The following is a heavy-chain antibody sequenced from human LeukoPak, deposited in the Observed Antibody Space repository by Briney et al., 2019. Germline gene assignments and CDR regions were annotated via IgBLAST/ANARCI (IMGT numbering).Heavy chain of an antibody. V-gene: IGHV1-2*02. CDR3: TTSWIQVYYFDY. D-gene: IGHD5-18*01. CDR2: INPNSGDT. Sequence: ASVKVSCKASGYTFTAYYMHWVRQAPGQGLEWMGWINPNSGDTRYAQRFQGRVTMTRDTSISTAYMELSRLRSDDTAVYYCTTSWIQVYYFDYWGQGTPVTVSS. CDR1: GYTFTAYY. J-gene: IGHJ4*02.